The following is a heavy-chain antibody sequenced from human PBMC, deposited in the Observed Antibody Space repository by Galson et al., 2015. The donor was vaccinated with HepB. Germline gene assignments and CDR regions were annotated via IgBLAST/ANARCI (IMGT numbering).Heavy chain of an antibody. CDR3: ARDRVPYLDIVVVPAASDAFDI. D-gene: IGHD2-2*03. Sequence: SVKVSCKASGYTFTGYYMHWVRQAPGQGLEWMGRINPNSGGTNYAQKFQGRVTMTRDTSISTAYMELSRLRSDDTAVYYCARDRVPYLDIVVVPAASDAFDIWGRGTMVTVSS. CDR2: INPNSGGT. J-gene: IGHJ3*02. V-gene: IGHV1-2*06. CDR1: GYTFTGYY.